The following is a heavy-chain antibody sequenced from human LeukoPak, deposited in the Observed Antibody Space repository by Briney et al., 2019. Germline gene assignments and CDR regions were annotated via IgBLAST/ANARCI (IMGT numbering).Heavy chain of an antibody. Sequence: GGSLRLSCAASGFTVSSNYMSWVRQAPGKGLEWVSVIYSGGSTYYADSVKGRFTISRDNSKNTLYLQMNSLRAEDTAVYYCARFEGDAEKGYFDYWGQGTLVTVSS. V-gene: IGHV3-53*01. J-gene: IGHJ4*02. CDR1: GFTVSSNY. CDR2: IYSGGST. D-gene: IGHD2-21*02. CDR3: ARFEGDAEKGYFDY.